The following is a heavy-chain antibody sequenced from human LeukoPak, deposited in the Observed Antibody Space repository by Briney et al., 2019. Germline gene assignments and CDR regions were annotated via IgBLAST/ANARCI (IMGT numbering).Heavy chain of an antibody. CDR3: AKPKAGSGYTFQH. CDR2: ISGSVGTT. V-gene: IGHV3-23*01. Sequence: GGSLRLSCAASGFTFSSYAMSWVRQAPGKGLEWVSSISGSVGTTYYADSVKGRFTISRDNSKNTLYLQMNSLRAEDTAVYYCAKPKAGSGYTFQHWGQGTLVTVSS. D-gene: IGHD3-22*01. J-gene: IGHJ1*01. CDR1: GFTFSSYA.